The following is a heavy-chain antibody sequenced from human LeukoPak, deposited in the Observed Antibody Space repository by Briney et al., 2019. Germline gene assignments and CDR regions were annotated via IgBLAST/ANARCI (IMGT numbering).Heavy chain of an antibody. J-gene: IGHJ4*02. D-gene: IGHD3-22*01. Sequence: GGSLRLSCAVSGFTFSDYWMYWVRQAPGKGLVWVSRINSDGSVTNYAESVKGRFTISRDNAKNTLYLQMNSLRAEDTAVYYCARGGSSGGIGGYRGQGTLVTVSS. V-gene: IGHV3-74*01. CDR1: GFTFSDYW. CDR2: INSDGSVT. CDR3: ARGGSSGGIGGY.